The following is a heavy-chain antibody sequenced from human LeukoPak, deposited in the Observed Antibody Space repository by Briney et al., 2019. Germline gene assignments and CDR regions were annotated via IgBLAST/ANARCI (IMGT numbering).Heavy chain of an antibody. CDR2: ISYDGSNK. V-gene: IGHV3-30*18. Sequence: GGSLRLSCAASGFTFSSHGMHWVRQAPGRGLEWVAVISYDGSNKYYADSVKGRFTISRDNSKNTLYLQMNSLRAEDTAVYYCANAPAGGWYYFDYWGQGTLVTVSS. CDR1: GFTFSSHG. J-gene: IGHJ4*02. D-gene: IGHD6-19*01. CDR3: ANAPAGGWYYFDY.